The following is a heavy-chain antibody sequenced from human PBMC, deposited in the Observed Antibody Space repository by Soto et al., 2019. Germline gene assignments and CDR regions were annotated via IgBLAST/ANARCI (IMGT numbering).Heavy chain of an antibody. Sequence: PSETLSLTCTVSGGSISSYYWSWIRQPPGKGLEWIGYIYYSGSTNYNPSLKSRVTTSVDTSKNQFSLKLSSVTAADTAVYYCARAGYSGSYGDYHGMDVWGQGTTVTVSS. J-gene: IGHJ6*02. D-gene: IGHD1-26*01. CDR1: GGSISSYY. CDR3: ARAGYSGSYGDYHGMDV. CDR2: IYYSGST. V-gene: IGHV4-59*01.